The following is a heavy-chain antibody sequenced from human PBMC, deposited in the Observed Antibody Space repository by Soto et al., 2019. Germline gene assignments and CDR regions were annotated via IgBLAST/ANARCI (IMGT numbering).Heavy chain of an antibody. Sequence: SETLSLTCTVSGDSVISNWYWGWVRQSPGKGLEWIADMFHSGSTKYNPSLKSRVTISIDKSKNQFSLKLTSVTAADTAVYYCAKANSGYGSFDHWGQGMLVTVSS. CDR2: MFHSGST. CDR3: AKANSGYGSFDH. D-gene: IGHD5-12*01. J-gene: IGHJ4*02. V-gene: IGHV4-4*02. CDR1: GDSVISNWY.